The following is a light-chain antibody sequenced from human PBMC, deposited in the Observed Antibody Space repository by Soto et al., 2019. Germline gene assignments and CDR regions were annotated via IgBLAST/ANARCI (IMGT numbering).Light chain of an antibody. J-gene: IGLJ1*01. CDR2: EVT. Sequence: QSALTQPASVSESPGQSITTSCTGTSSDVGYYNYVSWYQQHPGKAPKLIIYEVTKRPSGVSNRFSGSKSGNTASLTISGLQAEDEADYYCSSYTSSSTLVVFGTGTKVTVL. CDR3: SSYTSSSTLVV. CDR1: SSDVGYYNY. V-gene: IGLV2-14*01.